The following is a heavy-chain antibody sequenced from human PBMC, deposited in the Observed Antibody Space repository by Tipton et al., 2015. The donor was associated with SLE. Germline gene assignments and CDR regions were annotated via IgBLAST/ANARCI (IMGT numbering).Heavy chain of an antibody. CDR2: ISGSGGST. CDR1: GFTFSSYA. Sequence: SLRLSCAASGFTFSSYAMSWVRQAPGKGLEWVSAISGSGGSTYFADSVKGRFTISRDNSKNTLYLQMNSLRAEDTAVYYCAKAKGYCGGDCLRGLLNIWGQGTMVTVSS. D-gene: IGHD2-21*01. J-gene: IGHJ3*02. CDR3: AKAKGYCGGDCLRGLLNI. V-gene: IGHV3-23*01.